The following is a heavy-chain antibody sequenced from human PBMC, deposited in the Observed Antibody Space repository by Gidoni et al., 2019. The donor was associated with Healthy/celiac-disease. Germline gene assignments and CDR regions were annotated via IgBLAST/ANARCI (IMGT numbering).Heavy chain of an antibody. CDR3: ARKVFDDSSGYYFFHYFDY. J-gene: IGHJ4*02. Sequence: QVQLQESGPGLVKPSETLSLTCTVPGGSLSSYYWSWIRQPPGKGLEWIGYIYYSGSTNYTPSLKSRVTISVDTSKNQFSLKLSSVTAADTAVYYCARKVFDDSSGYYFFHYFDYWGQGTLVTVSS. D-gene: IGHD3-22*01. CDR2: IYYSGST. CDR1: GGSLSSYY. V-gene: IGHV4-59*01.